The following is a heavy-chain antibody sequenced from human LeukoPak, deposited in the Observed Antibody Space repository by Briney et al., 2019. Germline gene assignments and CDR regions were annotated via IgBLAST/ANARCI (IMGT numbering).Heavy chain of an antibody. J-gene: IGHJ6*03. Sequence: SETLSLTCTVSGGSISSYYWSWIRQPPGKGLKWIGYIYYSGSTNYNPSLKSRVTISVDTSKNQFSLKLSSVTAADTAVYYCASRASDTAMIDYYYYMDVWGKGTTVTVSS. D-gene: IGHD5-18*01. V-gene: IGHV4-59*01. CDR2: IYYSGST. CDR1: GGSISSYY. CDR3: ASRASDTAMIDYYYYMDV.